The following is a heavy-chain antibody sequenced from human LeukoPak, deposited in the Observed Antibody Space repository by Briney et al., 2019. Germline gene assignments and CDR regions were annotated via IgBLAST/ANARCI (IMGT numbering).Heavy chain of an antibody. CDR3: ARIVSDCSSTSCRRYFDY. CDR2: INHSGST. D-gene: IGHD2-2*01. Sequence: SETLSLTCAVYGGSFSGYYWSWIRQPPGKGLEWIGEINHSGSTNYNPSPKSRVTISVDTSKNQFSLKLSSVTAADTAVYYCARIVSDCSSTSCRRYFDYWGQGTLVTVSS. CDR1: GGSFSGYY. V-gene: IGHV4-34*01. J-gene: IGHJ4*02.